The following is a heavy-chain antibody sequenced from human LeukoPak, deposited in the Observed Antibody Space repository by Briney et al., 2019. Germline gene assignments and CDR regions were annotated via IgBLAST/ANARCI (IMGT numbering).Heavy chain of an antibody. CDR2: IYYSEST. D-gene: IGHD3-22*01. V-gene: IGHV4-39*01. CDR3: ARPSDSRGYYDY. CDR1: GGSISSSSYY. Sequence: PSETLSLTCTLSGGSISSSSYYWGWIRQPPGKGLQWFGSIYYSESTYYNPSLKIRVPISLDTSKIQFSLNLSSVTAADMAAYYRARPSDSRGYYDYWGQGTLVTVSS. J-gene: IGHJ4*02.